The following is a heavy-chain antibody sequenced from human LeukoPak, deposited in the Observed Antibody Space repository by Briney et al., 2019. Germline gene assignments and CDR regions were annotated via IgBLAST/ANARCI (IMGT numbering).Heavy chain of an antibody. D-gene: IGHD3-22*01. CDR1: GFTFSDYY. CDR2: IRSSGSAM. Sequence: GGSLRLSCTASGFTFSDYYMSWIRQAPGKGLEWVSNIRSSGSAMYYADSVKGRFTISRDNAQNSLYLQMNSLGVEDTAVYYCARAPGGYYDSSGHFGYWLDPWGQGTLVTVS. V-gene: IGHV3-11*04. J-gene: IGHJ5*02. CDR3: ARAPGGYYDSSGHFGYWLDP.